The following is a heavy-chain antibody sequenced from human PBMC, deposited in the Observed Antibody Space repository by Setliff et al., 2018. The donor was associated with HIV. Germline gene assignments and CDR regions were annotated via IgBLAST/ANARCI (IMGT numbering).Heavy chain of an antibody. D-gene: IGHD6-19*01. Sequence: PSETLSLTCTVSGGSISSQYWSWIRQPAGKGLEWIGHIDTSGSTNYNPSLKSRVTISVDTSKSQFSLNVNSVTAADTAVYYCATSSSWSTFDYWGQGTLVTVSS. CDR2: IDTSGST. CDR3: ATSSSWSTFDY. V-gene: IGHV4-4*07. J-gene: IGHJ4*02. CDR1: GGSISSQY.